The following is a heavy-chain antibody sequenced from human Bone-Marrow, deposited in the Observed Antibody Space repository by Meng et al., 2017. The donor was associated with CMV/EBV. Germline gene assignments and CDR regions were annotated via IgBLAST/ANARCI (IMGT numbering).Heavy chain of an antibody. V-gene: IGHV1-18*01. J-gene: IGHJ4*02. CDR2: ISAYNGNT. CDR1: GYTFTSYG. Sequence: ASVKVSCKASGYTFTSYGISWVRQAPGQGLEWMGWISAYNGNTNYAQKLQGRVTMTTDTSTSTAYMELRSLRSDDTAVYYCARDLVVVPAAIPLDYWGQGTRVTVYS. D-gene: IGHD2-2*01. CDR3: ARDLVVVPAAIPLDY.